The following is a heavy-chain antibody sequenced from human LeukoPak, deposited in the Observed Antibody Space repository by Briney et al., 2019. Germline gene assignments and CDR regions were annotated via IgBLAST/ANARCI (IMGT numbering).Heavy chain of an antibody. V-gene: IGHV4-34*01. Sequence: SETLSLTCAVYGGSFSGYYWSWIRQPPGKGLEWIGEINHSGGTNYNPSLKSRVTISVDTSKNQFSLKLSSVTAADTAVYYCARGHYYGSGSCVDVWGKGTTVTVSS. D-gene: IGHD3-10*01. CDR3: ARGHYYGSGSCVDV. CDR2: INHSGGT. J-gene: IGHJ6*04. CDR1: GGSFSGYY.